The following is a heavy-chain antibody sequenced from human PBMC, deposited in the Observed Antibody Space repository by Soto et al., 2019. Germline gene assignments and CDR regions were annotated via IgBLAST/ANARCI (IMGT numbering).Heavy chain of an antibody. CDR1: GYSFTSYW. Sequence: PVESVTISCNVSGYSFTSYWIMWVVQMPGKGLEWMGRIDASDSYTNYRPSFQGHVTISADKSISTAYLQWSSLKASDTAMYYCARVLGSSCSASQRFDPWGQGTLVTVSS. J-gene: IGHJ5*02. V-gene: IGHV5-10-1*01. CDR2: IDASDSYT. CDR3: ARVLGSSCSASQRFDP. D-gene: IGHD6-13*01.